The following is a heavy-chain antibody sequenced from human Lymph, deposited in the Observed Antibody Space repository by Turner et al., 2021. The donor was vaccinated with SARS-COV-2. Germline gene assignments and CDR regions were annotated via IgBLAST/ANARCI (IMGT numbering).Heavy chain of an antibody. Sequence: QVQLVQSGAEVKKPGSSVKVSCKASGGTFSSYAISWVRQAPGQGLEGMGGIIPILRIATYAKKFQGRVTITADKSTSTAYRELSSLRSEDTAVFYWARVVGGFGELGYYYYYGMDVWGQGTTVTVSS. CDR3: ARVVGGFGELGYYYYYGMDV. V-gene: IGHV1-69*10. CDR1: GGTFSSYA. D-gene: IGHD3-10*01. J-gene: IGHJ6*02. CDR2: IIPILRIA.